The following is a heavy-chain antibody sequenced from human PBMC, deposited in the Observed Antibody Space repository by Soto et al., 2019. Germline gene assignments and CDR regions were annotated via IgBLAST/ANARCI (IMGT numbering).Heavy chain of an antibody. CDR2: IIPIFGTT. Sequence: QVQLVQSGAEVRKPGSSVKVSCKASGGTFSSYTISWVRQAPGQGLQWMGGIIPIFGTTNYAQKFQGRVTFTSDESTSTAYMDLSSLRSEDTAVYYCARHISYQPLFSGVDYWGQGTPVTVSS. J-gene: IGHJ4*02. CDR3: ARHISYQPLFSGVDY. V-gene: IGHV1-69*01. CDR1: GGTFSSYT. D-gene: IGHD3-10*02.